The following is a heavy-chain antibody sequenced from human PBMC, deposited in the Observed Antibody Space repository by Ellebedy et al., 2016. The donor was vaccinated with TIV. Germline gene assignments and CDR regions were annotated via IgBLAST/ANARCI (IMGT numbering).Heavy chain of an antibody. CDR2: IYADGTT. CDR1: GAFMDSYH. Sequence: SETLSLTCTVSGAFMDSYHWSWIRQPAGKGLEWIGRIYADGTTNYNPFLKSRVTVSVDTSNNYFSLKMTSMTAADTAVYYCSGSGEFGELFEAYWGQGTLVTVSS. CDR3: SGSGEFGELFEAY. D-gene: IGHD3-10*01. J-gene: IGHJ4*02. V-gene: IGHV4-4*07.